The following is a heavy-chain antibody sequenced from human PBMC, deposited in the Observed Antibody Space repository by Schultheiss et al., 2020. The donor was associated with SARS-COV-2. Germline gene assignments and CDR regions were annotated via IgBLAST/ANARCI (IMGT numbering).Heavy chain of an antibody. V-gene: IGHV4-61*02. D-gene: IGHD3-22*01. Sequence: SQTLSLTCTVSGGSISSGSYYWSWIRQPAGKGLEWIGRIYTSGSTYYNPSLKSRVTISVDTSKNQFSLKLSSVTAADTAVYYCAREDSSGYYYSYWGQGTLVTVSS. CDR3: AREDSSGYYYSY. CDR2: IYTSGST. CDR1: GGSISSGSYY. J-gene: IGHJ4*02.